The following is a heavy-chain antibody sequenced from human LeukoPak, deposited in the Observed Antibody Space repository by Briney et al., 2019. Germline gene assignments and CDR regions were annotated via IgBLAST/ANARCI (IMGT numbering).Heavy chain of an antibody. CDR3: ARGSSSGWKRRGWFDP. J-gene: IGHJ5*02. CDR1: GGSFSGYY. V-gene: IGHV4-34*01. D-gene: IGHD6-19*01. Sequence: SETLSLTCAVYGGSFSGYYWSWIRQPPGKGLDWIGEINHSGSTNYNPSLKSRVTISVDTSKNQFSLKLSSVTAADTAVYYCARGSSSGWKRRGWFDPWGQGTLVTVSS. CDR2: INHSGST.